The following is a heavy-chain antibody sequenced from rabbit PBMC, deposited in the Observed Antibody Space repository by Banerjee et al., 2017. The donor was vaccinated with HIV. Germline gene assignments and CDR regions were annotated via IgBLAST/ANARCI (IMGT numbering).Heavy chain of an antibody. J-gene: IGHJ5*01. CDR1: GFSFSSSYY. Sequence: QSLEESGGGLVQPEGSLTLTCTTSGFSFSSSYYMCWVRQAPGKGLEWIACIDVGSGGGTVSATWAKGRFTFSKTSSTTVTLQVTSLTAADTATYFCARDAGYVGTGYVDWLDLWGQGTLVTVS. CDR2: IDVGSGGGT. CDR3: ARDAGYVGTGYVDWLDL. V-gene: IGHV1S40*01. D-gene: IGHD8-1*01.